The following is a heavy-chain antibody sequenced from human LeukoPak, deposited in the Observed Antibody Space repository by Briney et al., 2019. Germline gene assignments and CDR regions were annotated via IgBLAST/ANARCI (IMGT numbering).Heavy chain of an antibody. D-gene: IGHD2-8*02. V-gene: IGHV3-23*01. CDR2: ISDNGERT. CDR1: GFTFSTYG. Sequence: GGSLRLSCAVSGFTFSTYGMNWVRQAPGKGVEWVSAISDNGERTYYADSVKGRFAISRDNSKSTLYLQMNSLRAEDTAIYYCAKERGVAKPFDYWGQGTLVTVSS. CDR3: AKERGVAKPFDY. J-gene: IGHJ4*02.